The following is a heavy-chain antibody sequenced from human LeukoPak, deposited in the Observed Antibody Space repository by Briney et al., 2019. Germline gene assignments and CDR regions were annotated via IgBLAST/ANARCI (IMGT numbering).Heavy chain of an antibody. J-gene: IGHJ4*02. D-gene: IGHD3-22*01. CDR1: GYTFTSYG. CDR3: ARDVPNYYDSSGYYGY. CDR2: ICAYNGNT. Sequence: ASVKVSCKASGYTFTSYGISWVRQAPGQGLEWMGWICAYNGNTNYAQKLQGRVTMTTDTSTSTAYMELRSLRSDDTAVYYCARDVPNYYDSSGYYGYWGQGTLVTVSS. V-gene: IGHV1-18*01.